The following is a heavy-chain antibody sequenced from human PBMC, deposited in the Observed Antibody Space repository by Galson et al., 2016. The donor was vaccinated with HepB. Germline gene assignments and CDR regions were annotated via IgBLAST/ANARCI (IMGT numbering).Heavy chain of an antibody. Sequence: SLRLSCAASGFTFSSYAMSWVRQAPGKGLEWVSALSGLSDSKDYADSVKGRFTGSRDNAKDTLYLQMNSLRAEDTAVYFCAKDAHYGSGFPTWGYFENWGRGTLVTVSS. CDR3: AKDAHYGSGFPTWGYFEN. V-gene: IGHV3-23*01. CDR1: GFTFSSYA. J-gene: IGHJ4*02. CDR2: LSGLSDSK. D-gene: IGHD3-3*02.